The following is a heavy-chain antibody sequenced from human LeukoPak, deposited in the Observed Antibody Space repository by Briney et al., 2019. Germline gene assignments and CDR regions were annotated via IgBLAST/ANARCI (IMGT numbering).Heavy chain of an antibody. CDR3: ASGSSGFDYGRYFFYYMDV. CDR1: GGSISSYY. CDR2: IYYSGST. Sequence: KPSETLSLTCTVSGGSISSYYWGWIRQPPGKGLEWIGGIYYSGSTYNNPSLKGRVTMSLDTSKNQFSLKLSSVTAADTAIYYCASGSSGFDYGRYFFYYMDVWGKGTTVTVFS. V-gene: IGHV4-39*01. D-gene: IGHD5-12*01. J-gene: IGHJ6*03.